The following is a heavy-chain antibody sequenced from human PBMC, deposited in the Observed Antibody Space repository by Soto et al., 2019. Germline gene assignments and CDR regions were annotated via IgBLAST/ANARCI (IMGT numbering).Heavy chain of an antibody. CDR1: GFTFSSYA. J-gene: IGHJ6*02. CDR3: AKGLYCSGGSCYLSGMDV. CDR2: ISGSGGST. V-gene: IGHV3-23*01. Sequence: GGSLRLSCAASGFTFSSYAMSWVRQAPGKGLEWVSAISGSGGSTYYADSVKGRFTISRDNSKNTLYPQMNSLRAEDTAVYYCAKGLYCSGGSCYLSGMDVWGQGTTVTVSS. D-gene: IGHD2-15*01.